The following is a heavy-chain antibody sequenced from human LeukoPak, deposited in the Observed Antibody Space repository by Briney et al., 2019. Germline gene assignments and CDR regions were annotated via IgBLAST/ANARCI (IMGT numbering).Heavy chain of an antibody. CDR2: MNPNSGNT. J-gene: IGHJ5*02. CDR1: GYTFTSYD. V-gene: IGHV1-8*01. Sequence: ASVKVSCKASGYTFTSYDINWVRQATGQGLEWMGWMNPNSGNTGYAQKFQGRVTMTRNTSISTAYMELSSLRSEDTAVYYCAREGRVVGATDWFDPWGQGTLVTVSS. D-gene: IGHD1-26*01. CDR3: AREGRVVGATDWFDP.